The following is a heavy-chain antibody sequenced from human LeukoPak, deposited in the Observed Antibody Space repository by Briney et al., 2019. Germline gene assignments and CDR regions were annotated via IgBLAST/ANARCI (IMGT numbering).Heavy chain of an antibody. CDR3: ARGVGFVKIDY. J-gene: IGHJ4*02. Sequence: PSETLSLTCAVYGGSFSGYFWTWIRQPPGKGLEWIAEINHSGSTNYNPPLKSRVTISVDTSKNQFSLKLTSVTAADTAVYYCARGVGFVKIDYWGQGTLVTVSP. D-gene: IGHD3-10*01. V-gene: IGHV4-34*01. CDR1: GGSFSGYF. CDR2: INHSGST.